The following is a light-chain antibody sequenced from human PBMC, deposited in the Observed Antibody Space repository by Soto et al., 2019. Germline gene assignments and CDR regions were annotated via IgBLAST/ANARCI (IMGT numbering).Light chain of an antibody. J-gene: IGKJ1*01. CDR2: GAS. Sequence: ETVLTHSPGTLSLSPGERATLSCRASQSVSISYLAWYQQKPGQAPRLVIYGASNRATGIPDRFSGSGSGTDFTLTISRLEPEDFAVYYCQQYGVSPTFGQGTKVEIK. V-gene: IGKV3-20*01. CDR3: QQYGVSPT. CDR1: QSVSISY.